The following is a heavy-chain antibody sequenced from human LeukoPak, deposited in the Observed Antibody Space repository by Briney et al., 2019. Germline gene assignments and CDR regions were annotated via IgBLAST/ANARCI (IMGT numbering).Heavy chain of an antibody. Sequence: GGSLRLSCAASGFTFSDYYMSWIRQAPGKGLEWVSYISSSGSTIYYADSVKGRFTISRDNAKKSLYLQMNSLRADDTAVYYCAREPLGYCSSTSCYPVYWGQGTLVTVSS. V-gene: IGHV3-11*01. D-gene: IGHD2-2*01. CDR3: AREPLGYCSSTSCYPVY. CDR1: GFTFSDYY. CDR2: ISSSGSTI. J-gene: IGHJ4*02.